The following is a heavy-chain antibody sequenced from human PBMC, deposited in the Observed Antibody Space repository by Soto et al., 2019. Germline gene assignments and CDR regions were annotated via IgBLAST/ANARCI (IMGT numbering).Heavy chain of an antibody. Sequence: QVQLLESGGAVVQPGRSLRLSCAASGFTFSSCAMHWVRQAPGKGLEWVAVISYDGSNKYYADSVKGRFTISRDNSKNTLYLQMNSLRAEDTAVYYCAKDRTYYYDGSGDYWGQGTLVTVSS. CDR2: ISYDGSNK. D-gene: IGHD3-22*01. CDR1: GFTFSSCA. J-gene: IGHJ4*02. CDR3: AKDRTYYYDGSGDY. V-gene: IGHV3-30*18.